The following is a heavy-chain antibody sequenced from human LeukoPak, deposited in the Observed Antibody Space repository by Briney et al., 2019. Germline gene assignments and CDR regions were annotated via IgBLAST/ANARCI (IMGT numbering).Heavy chain of an antibody. CDR1: GFTFSSYA. Sequence: GGSLRLSCVVSGFTFSSYAMHWVRQAPGKGLEYVSSISSNGGSTYYANSVKGRFTISRDNSKNTLYLQMGSLRAEDTAVYYCARGPSGYHNTGGQGTLVTVSS. J-gene: IGHJ4*02. CDR2: ISSNGGST. D-gene: IGHD5-12*01. V-gene: IGHV3-64*01. CDR3: ARGPSGYHNT.